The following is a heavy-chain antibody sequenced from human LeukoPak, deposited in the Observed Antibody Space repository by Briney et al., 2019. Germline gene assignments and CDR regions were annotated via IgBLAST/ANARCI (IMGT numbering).Heavy chain of an antibody. CDR2: ISSYTGNR. Sequence: ASVKVSCKASGYSFVTYGISWVRQAPGQGLEWVGWISSYTGNRNSAQNFQGRVTLTTDTSTNTAYMELRSLRSDDTAVYCCAKNYGDSAFDIWGQGTLVTVSS. CDR3: AKNYGDSAFDI. V-gene: IGHV1-18*01. J-gene: IGHJ3*02. CDR1: GYSFVTYG. D-gene: IGHD4-17*01.